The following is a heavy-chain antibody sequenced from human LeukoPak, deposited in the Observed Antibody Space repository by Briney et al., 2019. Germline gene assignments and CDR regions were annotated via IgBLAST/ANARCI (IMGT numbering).Heavy chain of an antibody. J-gene: IGHJ5*02. V-gene: IGHV4-4*02. Sequence: GSLRLSCVASGFTVSNNYMNWVRQPPGKGLEWIGEIYHSGSTNYNPSLKSRVTISVDKSKNQFSLKLSSVTAADTAVYYCARGRSLLWFGELLYWFDPWGQGTLVTVSS. D-gene: IGHD3-10*01. CDR2: IYHSGST. CDR1: GFTVSNNY. CDR3: ARGRSLLWFGELLYWFDP.